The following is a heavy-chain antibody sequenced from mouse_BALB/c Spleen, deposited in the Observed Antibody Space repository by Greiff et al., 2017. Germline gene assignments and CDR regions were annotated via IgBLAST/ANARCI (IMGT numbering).Heavy chain of an antibody. D-gene: IGHD4-1*01. CDR2: INPSTGYT. CDR3: ASWENYYAMDY. V-gene: IGHV1S26*01. Sequence: QVQLQQSGAELVKPGASVKMSCKASGYTFTSYWMHWVKQRPGQGLEWIGYINPSTGYTEYNQKFKDKATLTADKSSSTAYMQLSSLTSEDSAVYYCASWENYYAMDYWGQGTSVTVSS. J-gene: IGHJ4*01. CDR1: GYTFTSYW.